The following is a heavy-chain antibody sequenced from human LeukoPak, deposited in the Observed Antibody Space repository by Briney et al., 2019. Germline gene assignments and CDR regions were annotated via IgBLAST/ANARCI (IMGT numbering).Heavy chain of an antibody. Sequence: PSETLSLTCAVYGGSFSGYYWGWIRQPPGKGLEWIGSIYYSGSTYYNPSLKSRVTISVDTSKNQFSLKLSSVTAADTAVYYCAIEVRGLNYDILTGYVYYYYMDVWGKGTTVTVSS. V-gene: IGHV4-34*01. CDR1: GGSFSGYY. CDR2: IYYSGST. D-gene: IGHD3-9*01. J-gene: IGHJ6*03. CDR3: AIEVRGLNYDILTGYVYYYYMDV.